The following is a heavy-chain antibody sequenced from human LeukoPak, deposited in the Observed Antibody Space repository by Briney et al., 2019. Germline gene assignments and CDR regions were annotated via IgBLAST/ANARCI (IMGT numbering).Heavy chain of an antibody. Sequence: KFGESLQISCKGSGYHFTSYWIGWVRQVPGKGLEWMGIIYPGDSDTRYSPSFQGQVTISADKSISTAYLQWSSLKASDTAMYYCARHIGGNEWDVGYYMDVWGKGTTVTVSS. CDR3: ARHIGGNEWDVGYYMDV. D-gene: IGHD4-23*01. V-gene: IGHV5-51*01. CDR1: GYHFTSYW. J-gene: IGHJ6*03. CDR2: IYPGDSDT.